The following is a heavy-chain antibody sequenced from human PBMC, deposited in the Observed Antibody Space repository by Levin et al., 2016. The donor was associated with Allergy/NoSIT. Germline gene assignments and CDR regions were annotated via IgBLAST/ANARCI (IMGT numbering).Heavy chain of an antibody. D-gene: IGHD6-13*01. CDR3: ARAHSSSLRPVFDY. V-gene: IGHV1-18*01. CDR2: ISAYNGNT. J-gene: IGHJ4*02. CDR1: GYTFTSYG. Sequence: ASVKVSCKASGYTFTSYGISWVRQAPGQGLEWMGWISAYNGNTNYAQKLQGRVTMTTDTSTSTAYMELRSLRSDDTAVYYCARAHSSSLRPVFDYWGQGTLVTVSS.